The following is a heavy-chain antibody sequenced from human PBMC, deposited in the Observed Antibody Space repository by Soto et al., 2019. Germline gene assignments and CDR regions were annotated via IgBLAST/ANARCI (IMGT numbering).Heavy chain of an antibody. V-gene: IGHV1-18*01. J-gene: IGHJ6*02. Sequence: SCKASGYTFTSYGISWVRQAPGQGLEWMGWISAYNGNTNYAQKLQGRVTMTTDTSTSTAYMELRSLRSDDTAVYYCARDSGGAVAGTDYYYGMDVWGQGTTVTVSS. CDR2: ISAYNGNT. CDR1: GYTFTSYG. D-gene: IGHD6-19*01. CDR3: ARDSGGAVAGTDYYYGMDV.